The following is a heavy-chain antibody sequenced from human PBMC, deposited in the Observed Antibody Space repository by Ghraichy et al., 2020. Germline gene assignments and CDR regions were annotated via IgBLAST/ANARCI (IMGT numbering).Heavy chain of an antibody. CDR2: ISGRGSST. V-gene: IGHV3-23*01. CDR3: AKADGYSYGYGVYFDY. J-gene: IGHJ4*02. D-gene: IGHD5-18*01. CDR1: GFTFSTFA. Sequence: GGSLRLSCVASGFTFSTFAMSWVRQAPGKGLEWVTAISGRGSSTFYADSVEGRFTISRDNSKNTLYLQMSSLRAEDTAIYYCAKADGYSYGYGVYFDYWGQGTLVTVSS.